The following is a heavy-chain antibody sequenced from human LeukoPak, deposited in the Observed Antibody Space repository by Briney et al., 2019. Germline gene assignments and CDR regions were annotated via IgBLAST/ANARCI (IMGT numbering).Heavy chain of an antibody. V-gene: IGHV3-53*01. Sequence: GSLRLSCAASGFTVSSNYMSWVRQAPGKGLEWVSVIYSGGSTYYADSVKGRFTISRDNSKNTLYLQMNSLRAEDTAVYYCARSRLYYYDSLQRGPYYFDYWGQGTLVTVSS. CDR1: GFTVSSNY. CDR2: IYSGGST. J-gene: IGHJ4*02. D-gene: IGHD3-22*01. CDR3: ARSRLYYYDSLQRGPYYFDY.